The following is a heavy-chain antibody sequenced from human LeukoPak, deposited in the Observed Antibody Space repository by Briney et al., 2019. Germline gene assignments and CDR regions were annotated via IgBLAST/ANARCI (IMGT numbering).Heavy chain of an antibody. V-gene: IGHV4-59*08. CDR3: AKRGVEMSAVRPDNWLDP. Sequence: SETLSLTCSVSGGSISTHYYNWIRQSPGKGLEWIGRISYSGSTNYNPSLQSRVTISIDTSKIQFSLRLTSVTAADTAVYYCAKRGVEMSAVRPDNWLDPWGQGTLVTVSS. CDR1: GGSISTHY. J-gene: IGHJ5*02. D-gene: IGHD5-24*01. CDR2: ISYSGST.